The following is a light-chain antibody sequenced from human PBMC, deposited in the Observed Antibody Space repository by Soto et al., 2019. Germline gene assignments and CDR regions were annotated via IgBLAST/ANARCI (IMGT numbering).Light chain of an antibody. J-gene: IGKJ1*01. CDR3: QQHGSSPPGT. CDR1: QSVSNNF. Sequence: EIVLTQSPGTLSLSPGERATLSCRASQSVSNNFLAWYQQKPGQAPRLLINGASSSASGTPARFSGSGSGTDFLLIISRLEAEDVAVYYCQQHGSSPPGTFGQGTKVEIK. V-gene: IGKV3-20*01. CDR2: GAS.